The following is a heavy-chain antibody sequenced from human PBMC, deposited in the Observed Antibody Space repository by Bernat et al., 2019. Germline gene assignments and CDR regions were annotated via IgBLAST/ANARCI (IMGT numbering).Heavy chain of an antibody. V-gene: IGHV3-64*01. Sequence: EVQLVESGGGLVQPGGSLRLSCAASGFTFSSYAMHWVRQAPGKGLEYVSAISSNGGSTYYANSVKGRFTISRDNSKNTLYLQMGSLRAEDMAVYYCARSGQDCSSTSCYIDYWGQGILVTVSP. CDR2: ISSNGGST. J-gene: IGHJ4*02. CDR3: ARSGQDCSSTSCYIDY. D-gene: IGHD2-2*02. CDR1: GFTFSSYA.